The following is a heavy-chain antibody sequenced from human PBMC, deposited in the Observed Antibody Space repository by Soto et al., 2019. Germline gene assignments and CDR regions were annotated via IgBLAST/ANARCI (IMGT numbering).Heavy chain of an antibody. J-gene: IGHJ5*02. CDR3: AKDSDIVVVPAPDWFDP. D-gene: IGHD2-2*01. V-gene: IGHV3-23*01. Sequence: GGSLRLSCAASGFTFSSYAMSWVRQAPGKGLEWVSAISGSGGSTYYADSVRGRFTISRDNSKNTLYLQMNSLRAEDTAVYYCAKDSDIVVVPAPDWFDPWGQGTLVTVSS. CDR1: GFTFSSYA. CDR2: ISGSGGST.